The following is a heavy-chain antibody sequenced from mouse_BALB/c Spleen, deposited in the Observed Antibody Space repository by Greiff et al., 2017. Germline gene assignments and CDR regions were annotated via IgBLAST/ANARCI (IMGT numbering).Heavy chain of an antibody. CDR2: IWAGGST. J-gene: IGHJ3*01. V-gene: IGHV2-9*02. CDR3: ARAGDGYYGTWFAY. D-gene: IGHD2-3*01. Sequence: QVQLKESGPGLVAPSQSLSITCTVSGFSLTSYGVHWVRQPPGKGLEWLGVIWAGGSTNYNSALMSRLSISKDNSKSQVFLKMNSLQTDDTAMYYCARAGDGYYGTWFAYWGQGTLVTVSA. CDR1: GFSLTSYG.